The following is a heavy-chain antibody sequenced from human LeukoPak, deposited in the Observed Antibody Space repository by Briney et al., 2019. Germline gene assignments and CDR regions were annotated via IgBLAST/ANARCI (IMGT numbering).Heavy chain of an antibody. Sequence: GGSLRLSCAASGFTFSSYSMKWVRQAPGKGLEWVSSISSSSNYIYYADSVKGRFTISRDNAKNSLYLQMNSLRAEDTAVYYCASRGILGRYNYGWDYWGQGTLVTVSS. D-gene: IGHD5-18*01. V-gene: IGHV3-21*01. CDR2: ISSSSNYI. CDR1: GFTFSSYS. CDR3: ASRGILGRYNYGWDY. J-gene: IGHJ4*02.